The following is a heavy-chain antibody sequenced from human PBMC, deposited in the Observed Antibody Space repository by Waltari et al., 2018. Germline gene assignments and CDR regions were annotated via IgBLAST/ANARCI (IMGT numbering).Heavy chain of an antibody. D-gene: IGHD1-1*01. CDR3: ARRNYPYYYGMDV. Sequence: QVQLVESGGGLVKPGGSRRRSGAGSGCAVGSYYMSWIRQAPGKGLEWVSYISSSGSTIYYADSVKGRFTISRDNAKNSLYLQMNSLRAEDTAVYYCARRNYPYYYGMDVWGQGTTVTVSS. V-gene: IGHV3-11*04. CDR1: GCAVGSYY. J-gene: IGHJ6*02. CDR2: ISSSGSTI.